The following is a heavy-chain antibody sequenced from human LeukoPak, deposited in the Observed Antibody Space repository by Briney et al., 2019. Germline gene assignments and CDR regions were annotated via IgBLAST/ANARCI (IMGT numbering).Heavy chain of an antibody. CDR2: ISGSGGST. V-gene: IGHV3-23*01. CDR3: AKGSGSYLSPLYYFDY. CDR1: GFTFDDYG. Sequence: SGESLRLSCAASGFTFDDYGMSWVRQAPGKGLEWVSAISGSGGSTYYADSVKGRFTISRDNSKNTLYLQMNSLRAEDTAVYYSAKGSGSYLSPLYYFDYWGQGTLVTVSS. D-gene: IGHD1-26*01. J-gene: IGHJ4*02.